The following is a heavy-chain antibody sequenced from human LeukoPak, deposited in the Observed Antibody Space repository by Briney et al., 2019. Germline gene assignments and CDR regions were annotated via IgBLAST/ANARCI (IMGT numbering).Heavy chain of an antibody. Sequence: PSETLSLTCTVSGGSISSSSYYWGWIRQPPGKGLEWIGSIYYSGTTYYNPSLKSRVTMSVDTSRNQFSLKLSSVTAADTAVYYCVRQEYSRKYFDYWGQGTLVTVSS. CDR1: GGSISSSSYY. J-gene: IGHJ4*02. V-gene: IGHV4-39*01. CDR2: IYYSGTT. CDR3: VRQEYSRKYFDY. D-gene: IGHD6-13*01.